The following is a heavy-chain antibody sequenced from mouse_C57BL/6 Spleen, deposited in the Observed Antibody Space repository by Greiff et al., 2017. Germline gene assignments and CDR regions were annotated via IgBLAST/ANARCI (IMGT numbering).Heavy chain of an antibody. CDR3: ARRAFHYYAMDY. D-gene: IGHD3-1*01. CDR2: ISSGSSTI. Sequence: DVQLVESGGGLVKPGGSLKLSCAASGFTFSDYGMHWVRQALEKGLEWVAYISSGSSTIYYADTVKGRFTISRDNAKNTLFLQMTSLRSEDTAMYYCARRAFHYYAMDYWGQGTSVTVSS. V-gene: IGHV5-17*01. J-gene: IGHJ4*01. CDR1: GFTFSDYG.